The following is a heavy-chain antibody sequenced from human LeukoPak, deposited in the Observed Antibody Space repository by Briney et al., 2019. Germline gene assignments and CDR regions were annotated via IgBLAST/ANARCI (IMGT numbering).Heavy chain of an antibody. Sequence: GGSLRLSCAASGFTFSAYPMHWVRQAPGKGLEWVAVISNDGNDKYCADSVKGRFTIPRDNSKNTVYLQVSSLRTEDTAVYYCARDRVIRAADYYFDYWGQGILVSVSS. D-gene: IGHD6-13*01. CDR3: ARDRVIRAADYYFDY. CDR2: ISNDGNDK. J-gene: IGHJ4*02. CDR1: GFTFSAYP. V-gene: IGHV3-30-3*01.